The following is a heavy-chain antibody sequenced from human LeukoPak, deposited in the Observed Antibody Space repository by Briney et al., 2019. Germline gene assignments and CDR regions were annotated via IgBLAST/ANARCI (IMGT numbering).Heavy chain of an antibody. CDR2: INHSGST. Sequence: SGTLSLTCAVYGGSFSGYYWSWNRQPPGKGLEWIGEINHSGSTNYNPSLKSRVTIPVDTSKNQFSLKLSSVTAADTAVYYCARPVPRGYYDAFDIWGQGTMVTVSS. J-gene: IGHJ3*02. V-gene: IGHV4-34*01. D-gene: IGHD3-22*01. CDR1: GGSFSGYY. CDR3: ARPVPRGYYDAFDI.